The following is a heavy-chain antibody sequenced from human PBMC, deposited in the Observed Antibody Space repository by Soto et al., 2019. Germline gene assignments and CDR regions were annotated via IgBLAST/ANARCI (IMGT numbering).Heavy chain of an antibody. CDR2: IKEDGSEK. J-gene: IGHJ5*02. CDR3: ARDFGGP. CDR1: GFTFSSYW. D-gene: IGHD1-26*01. Sequence: EVQLVESGGGLVQPGGSLRLSCTASGFTFSSYWMNWVRQAPGKGLEWVGNIKEDGSEKFYVDSVKGRFTISRDNAKNSLYLDMNSLRGEDTAIYFCARDFGGPWGQGTLVTVSS. V-gene: IGHV3-7*05.